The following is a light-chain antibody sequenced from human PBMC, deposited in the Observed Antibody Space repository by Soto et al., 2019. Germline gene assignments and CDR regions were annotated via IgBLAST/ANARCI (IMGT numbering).Light chain of an antibody. CDR3: QQYHNWPIT. J-gene: IGKJ5*01. Sequence: EIVLTLSPGTLSLSPGERATISCRASQSVSNNYLAWYQQKPGQAPRLLMYDASTRATGISARFSGSGSGTEFTLTISSLQSEDFAVYYCQQYHNWPITFGQGTRLEIK. V-gene: IGKV3-15*01. CDR2: DAS. CDR1: QSVSNN.